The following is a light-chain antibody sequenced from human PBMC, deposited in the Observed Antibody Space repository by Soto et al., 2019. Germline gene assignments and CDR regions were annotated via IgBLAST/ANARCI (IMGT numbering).Light chain of an antibody. CDR3: SSYTSSSTLGHVV. CDR2: DVS. V-gene: IGLV2-14*01. CDR1: SSDVGGYNY. J-gene: IGLJ2*01. Sequence: QSALTQPASVSGSPGQSITISCTGTSSDVGGYNYVSWYQQHPGKAPKLMIYDVSNRPSGVSNRFSGSKSGNTASLTISGLQAEDEADYDCSSYTSSSTLGHVVFGGGTQLTVL.